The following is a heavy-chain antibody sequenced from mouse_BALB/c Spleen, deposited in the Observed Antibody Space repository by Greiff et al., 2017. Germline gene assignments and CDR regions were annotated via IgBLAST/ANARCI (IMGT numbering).Heavy chain of an antibody. CDR2: INPGSGGT. Sequence: QVQLQQSGAELVRPGTSVKVSCKASGYAFTNYLIEWVKQRPGQGLEWIGVINPGSGGTNYNEKFKGKATLTADKSSSTAYMQLSSLTSDDSAVYFCAREATVERFAYWGQGTLVTVSA. D-gene: IGHD1-1*01. CDR1: GYAFTNYL. J-gene: IGHJ3*01. CDR3: AREATVERFAY. V-gene: IGHV1-54*03.